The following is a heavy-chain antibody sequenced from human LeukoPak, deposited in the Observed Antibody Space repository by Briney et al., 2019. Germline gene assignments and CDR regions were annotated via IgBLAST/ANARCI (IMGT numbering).Heavy chain of an antibody. CDR1: GFTFSSYN. D-gene: IGHD1-26*01. V-gene: IGHV3-21*06. J-gene: IGHJ6*03. CDR2: ITSSSSYI. Sequence: TGGSLRLSCAASGFTFSSYNMNWVRQAPGKGPEWVSSITSSSSYIYYADSVKGRFTISRDNAKNSLYLQMDSLRVEDTAVYYCARDPYSGSYGPYYYYYMDVWGEGTTVT. CDR3: ARDPYSGSYGPYYYYYMDV.